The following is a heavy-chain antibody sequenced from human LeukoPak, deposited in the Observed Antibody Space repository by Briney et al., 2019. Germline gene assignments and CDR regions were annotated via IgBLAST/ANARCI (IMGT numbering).Heavy chain of an antibody. CDR3: ADIRPGGIGPN. J-gene: IGHJ4*02. V-gene: IGHV3-9*01. Sequence: PGGSLRLSCAASGFTFDDYAMHWVRQAPGKGLEWVSGISWNSGSIGYADSVKGRFTISRDNAKNSLYLQMNSLRAEDTALYYCADIRPGGIGPNWGQGTLVTVSS. CDR2: ISWNSGSI. D-gene: IGHD3-16*01. CDR1: GFTFDDYA.